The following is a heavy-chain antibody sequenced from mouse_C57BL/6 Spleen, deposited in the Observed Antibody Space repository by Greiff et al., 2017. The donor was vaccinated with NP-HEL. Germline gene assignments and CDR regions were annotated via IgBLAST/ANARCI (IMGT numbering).Heavy chain of an antibody. CDR1: GYTFTSYW. CDR3: AREGIYDGYPFAY. CDR2: IYPGSGST. J-gene: IGHJ3*01. V-gene: IGHV1-55*01. Sequence: QVHVKQSGAELVKPGASVKMSCKASGYTFTSYWITWVKQRPGQGLEWIGDIYPGSGSTNYNEKFKSKATLTVDTSSSTAYMQLSSLTSEDSAVYYCAREGIYDGYPFAYWGQGTLVTVSA. D-gene: IGHD2-3*01.